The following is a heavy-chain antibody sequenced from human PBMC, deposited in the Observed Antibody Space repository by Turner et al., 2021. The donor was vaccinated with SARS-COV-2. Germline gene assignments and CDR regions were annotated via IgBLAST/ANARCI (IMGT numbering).Heavy chain of an antibody. V-gene: IGHV1-69*08. CDR3: ARDEEGIAAAYYYAMDV. D-gene: IGHD6-13*01. J-gene: IGHJ6*02. CDR2: IIPILGIT. CDR1: GGTFSTNT. Sequence: QVQLVQSGAEVKKPGSSVKVSCKASGGTFSTNTISWVRQAPGQGLEWMGRIIPILGITTYAQKFQGRVTITADKSTSTAYMELSSLRSEDTAVYYCARDEEGIAAAYYYAMDVWGQGTTVTVSS.